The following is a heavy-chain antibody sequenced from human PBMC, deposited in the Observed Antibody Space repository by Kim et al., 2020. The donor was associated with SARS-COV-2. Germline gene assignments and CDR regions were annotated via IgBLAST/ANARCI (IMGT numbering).Heavy chain of an antibody. CDR3: ARGRLPPTLRLLWKKGAFDI. J-gene: IGHJ3*02. D-gene: IGHD3-3*01. Sequence: RFTISRDNAKNSLYLQMNSLRAEDTAVYYCARGRLPPTLRLLWKKGAFDIWGQGTMVTVSS. V-gene: IGHV3-48*03.